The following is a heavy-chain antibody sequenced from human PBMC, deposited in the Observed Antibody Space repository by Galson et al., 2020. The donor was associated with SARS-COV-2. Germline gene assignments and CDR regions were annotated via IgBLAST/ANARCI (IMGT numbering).Heavy chain of an antibody. V-gene: IGHV1-18*01. CDR3: AKTPAHNQHQYGMDV. CDR2: MSGYNGNT. Sequence: ASVKVSCKASGYPFTSYGINWVRQAPGQGLEWMGWMSGYNGNTNYAQRLQGRLTMTTDTSTSTAYMELKNLRSDDTAIYYCAKTPAHNQHQYGMDVWGQGTTVTVSS. CDR1: GYPFTSYG. J-gene: IGHJ6*02. D-gene: IGHD2-2*01.